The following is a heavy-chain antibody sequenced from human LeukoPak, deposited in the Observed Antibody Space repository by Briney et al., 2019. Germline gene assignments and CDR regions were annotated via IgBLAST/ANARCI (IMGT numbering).Heavy chain of an antibody. V-gene: IGHV4-59*01. J-gene: IGHJ2*01. D-gene: IGHD5-12*01. CDR1: GGSTNGYY. Sequence: SETLSLTCAVSGGSTNGYYWRWIRQPPGGGLGWVGNIYESGATSYNPSLQGRVIISADMSKSQFSLKRRSVTAADTAVYSCARDFPPPHYTATIRPDWYFDLWGRGSLVTVSS. CDR3: ARDFPPPHYTATIRPDWYFDL. CDR2: IYESGAT.